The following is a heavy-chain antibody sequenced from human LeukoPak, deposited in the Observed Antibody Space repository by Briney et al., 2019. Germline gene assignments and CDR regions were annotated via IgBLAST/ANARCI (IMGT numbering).Heavy chain of an antibody. CDR1: GFTFSSYW. V-gene: IGHV3-7*01. CDR2: IKQDGSEE. CDR3: ARDFRIAARPIPGY. Sequence: PGGSLRLSCAASGFTFSSYWMSWVRQAPGKGLEWVANIKQDGSEEYYVDSVKSRFTISRDNAKNSLYLQMNSLRAEDTAVYYCARDFRIAARPIPGYWGQGTLVTVSS. D-gene: IGHD6-6*01. J-gene: IGHJ4*02.